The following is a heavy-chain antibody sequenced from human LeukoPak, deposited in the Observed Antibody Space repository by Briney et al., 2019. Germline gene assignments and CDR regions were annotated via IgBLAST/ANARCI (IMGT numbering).Heavy chain of an antibody. CDR2: ISYDGSNK. J-gene: IGHJ4*02. CDR3: AIGDGLGELSSSFEY. D-gene: IGHD3-16*02. V-gene: IGHV3-30*04. CDR1: GSTFSRFA. Sequence: PPGGSLRLSCAASGSTFSRFAMHWVRQAPGKGLEWVAVISYDGSNKYYADSVKGRFTISRDNAKSTLYLRVNSLRAEDTAVYYCAIGDGLGELSSSFEYWGQGTLVTVSS.